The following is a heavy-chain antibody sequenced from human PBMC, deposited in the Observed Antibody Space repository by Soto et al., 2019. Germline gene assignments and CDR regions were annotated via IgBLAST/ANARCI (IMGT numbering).Heavy chain of an antibody. CDR3: TSSSYSSLTPDY. V-gene: IGHV3-49*03. J-gene: IGHJ4*02. CDR1: GFTFGDYA. D-gene: IGHD6-13*01. CDR2: IRSKAYGGTT. Sequence: GGSLRLSCTASGFTFGDYAMSWFRQAPGKGLEWVGFIRSKAYGGTTEYAASVKGRFTISRDDSKSIAYLQMNSLKTEDTAVYYCTSSSYSSLTPDYWGQGTLVTVS.